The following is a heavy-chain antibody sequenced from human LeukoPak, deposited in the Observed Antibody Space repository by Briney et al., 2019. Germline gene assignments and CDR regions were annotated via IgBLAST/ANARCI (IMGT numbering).Heavy chain of an antibody. Sequence: GGSLRLSCAASGFTFRTYGMNWVRQAPGKGLEWISYINSNSDTVHYSNSVEGRFTISRDNAKNSLYLQMNSLRAEDTAVYYCAREGGIAVAGSSYAFDIWGQGTMVTVSS. CDR1: GFTFRTYG. CDR2: INSNSDTV. J-gene: IGHJ3*02. CDR3: AREGGIAVAGSSYAFDI. D-gene: IGHD6-19*01. V-gene: IGHV3-48*04.